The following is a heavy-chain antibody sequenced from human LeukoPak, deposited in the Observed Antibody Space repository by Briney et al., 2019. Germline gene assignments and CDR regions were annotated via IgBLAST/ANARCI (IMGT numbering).Heavy chain of an antibody. J-gene: IGHJ6*03. Sequence: SETLSLTCAVYGGSFSNYYWSWIRQPPGKGPECIGEINDSGRTNYNPSLMSRVTVSVNTSNKQFSLRLTSVTATDTAVYYCARRWNYGRNYYSDVWGKGATVSVSS. D-gene: IGHD1-7*01. CDR1: GGSFSNYY. CDR3: ARRWNYGRNYYSDV. CDR2: INDSGRT. V-gene: IGHV4-34*01.